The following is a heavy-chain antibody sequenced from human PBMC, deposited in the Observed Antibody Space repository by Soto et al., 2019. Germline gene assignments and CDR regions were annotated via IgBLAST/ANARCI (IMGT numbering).Heavy chain of an antibody. D-gene: IGHD3-9*01. V-gene: IGHV4-30-4*01. CDR1: GGSISSGDYY. Sequence: SETLSLTCTVSGGSISSGDYYWSWIRQPPGKGLEWIGYIYYSGSTYYNPSLKSRVTISIDTSKNQFSLKLNSVTAADTAVYYCTRRRYFGGQPHGMDVWGQGTTVTVSS. J-gene: IGHJ6*02. CDR2: IYYSGST. CDR3: TRRRYFGGQPHGMDV.